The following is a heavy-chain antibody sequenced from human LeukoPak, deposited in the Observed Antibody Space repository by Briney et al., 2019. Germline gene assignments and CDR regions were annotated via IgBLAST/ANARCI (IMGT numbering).Heavy chain of an antibody. CDR3: ARDSTSSGGNEYNWFDP. V-gene: IGHV1-2*02. CDR2: VNPNSGGT. D-gene: IGHD1-26*01. J-gene: IGHJ5*02. Sequence: ASVKVSCKASGYTFTGYYIHWVRQAPGQGLEWMGWVNPNSGGTNYAQKFQGRVTMARDTSISTGYMELSRLTSDDTAIYYCARDSTSSGGNEYNWFDPWGQGTLVTVSS. CDR1: GYTFTGYY.